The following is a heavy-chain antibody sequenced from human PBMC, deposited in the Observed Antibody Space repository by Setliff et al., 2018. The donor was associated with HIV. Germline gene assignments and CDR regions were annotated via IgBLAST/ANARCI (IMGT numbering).Heavy chain of an antibody. CDR3: ARQAGNPNYFYYMDV. V-gene: IGHV4-31*03. D-gene: IGHD6-13*01. J-gene: IGHJ6*03. CDR2: IYYKRNT. CDR1: GDSINSGGYY. Sequence: TLSLTCSVSGDSINSGGYYWSWHRQHPGKGLEWIGYIYYKRNTYYNPSLKSRVSVSLDTSKNQFSLQLSSVTAADTAVYYCARQAGNPNYFYYMDVWGKGTTVTVSS.